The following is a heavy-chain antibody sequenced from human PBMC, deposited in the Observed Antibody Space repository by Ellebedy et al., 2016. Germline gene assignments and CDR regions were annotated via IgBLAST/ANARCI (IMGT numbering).Heavy chain of an antibody. D-gene: IGHD1-1*01. J-gene: IGHJ4*02. CDR2: IYSGGGT. Sequence: GESLKISCSGSGLTVTKNYMSWVRQAPGKGLEWVSLIYSGGGTFYADSVKGRFTISRDKSKDTVFLQMDNLRVEDTAMYYCALFNWNDDFFESWGRGTLVTVSS. CDR1: GLTVTKNY. CDR3: ALFNWNDDFFES. V-gene: IGHV3-53*01.